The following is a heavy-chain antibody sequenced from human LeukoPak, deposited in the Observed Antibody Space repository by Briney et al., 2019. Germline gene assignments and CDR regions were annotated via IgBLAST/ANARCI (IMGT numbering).Heavy chain of an antibody. V-gene: IGHV6-1*01. Sequence: SQTLSLTCAISGDSVSSNNGAWNWLRQSPSRGLEWLGRTYYRSKWYDDYAESMKGRITISPDTSKNQFSLHVYAVTPEGTAVYYCARDVGTSGWHTFDYWGQGTLVTVSS. CDR2: TYYRSKWYD. D-gene: IGHD6-19*01. J-gene: IGHJ4*02. CDR3: ARDVGTSGWHTFDY. CDR1: GDSVSSNNGA.